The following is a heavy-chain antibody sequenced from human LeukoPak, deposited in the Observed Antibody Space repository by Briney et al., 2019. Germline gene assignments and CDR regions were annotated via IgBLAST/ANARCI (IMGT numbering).Heavy chain of an antibody. Sequence: SETLSLTCTVSGGSISSGGYYWSWIRQPPGKGLEWIGYIYHSGSTYYNPSLKSRVTISVDRSKNQFSLKLSSVTAADTAVYYCARTGIFGVVMAFDYWGQGTLVTVSS. CDR2: IYHSGST. CDR3: ARTGIFGVVMAFDY. V-gene: IGHV4-30-2*01. CDR1: GGSISSGGYY. J-gene: IGHJ4*02. D-gene: IGHD3-3*01.